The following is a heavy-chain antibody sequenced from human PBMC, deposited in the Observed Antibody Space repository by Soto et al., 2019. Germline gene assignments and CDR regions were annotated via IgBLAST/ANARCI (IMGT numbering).Heavy chain of an antibody. V-gene: IGHV1-3*01. J-gene: IGHJ5*02. D-gene: IGHD2-2*01. CDR3: ARDSRGKGYCSSTSCYEAKNWFDP. Sequence: ASVKVSCKASGYTFTSYAMHWVRQAPGQRLEWMGWINAGNGNTKYSQKFQGRVTITRDTSASTAYMELSSLRSEDTAVYYCARDSRGKGYCSSTSCYEAKNWFDPWGQGTLVTVSS. CDR1: GYTFTSYA. CDR2: INAGNGNT.